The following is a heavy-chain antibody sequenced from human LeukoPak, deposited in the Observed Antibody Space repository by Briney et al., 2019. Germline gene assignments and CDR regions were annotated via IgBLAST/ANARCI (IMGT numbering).Heavy chain of an antibody. D-gene: IGHD4-17*01. CDR1: GXTVSNTY. Sequence: GGSLRLSCAASGXTVSNTYMSWVRQAPGKGLEWVSLIYSGGGTYHADSVKGRFTISRDNSKNTLYLQMNSLRVEDTAVYYCARVSTVTTSFDYWGQGTLVTVSS. CDR3: ARVSTVTTSFDY. V-gene: IGHV3-53*01. J-gene: IGHJ4*02. CDR2: IYSGGGT.